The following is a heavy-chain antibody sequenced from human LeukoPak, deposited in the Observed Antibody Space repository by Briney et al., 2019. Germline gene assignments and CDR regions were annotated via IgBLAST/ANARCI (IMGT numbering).Heavy chain of an antibody. CDR1: GGSISIYY. CDR3: VKDPTRTTTGYFDI. V-gene: IGHV3-23*01. CDR2: ISDNGGRT. J-gene: IGHJ4*02. D-gene: IGHD4-11*01. Sequence: ETLSLTCSVSGGSISIYYWTWLRQAPGKGLEWVSGISDNGGRTFYADSVKGRFTISRDNSKNTVYLQMNGLRADDTAIYYCVKDPTRTTTGYFDIWGQGTLVTVSS.